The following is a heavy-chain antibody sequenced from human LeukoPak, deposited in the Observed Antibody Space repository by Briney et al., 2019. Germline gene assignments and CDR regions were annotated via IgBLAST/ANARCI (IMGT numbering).Heavy chain of an antibody. D-gene: IGHD3-10*01. CDR2: IGSSGSPI. Sequence: GGSLRLSCAASGFTFSSYEMNGVRQAPGEGLEWVSYIGSSGSPIYYVDSVKGRFTISRDGAKNSLYLQMNSLRAEDTAVYYCARESAASGSNAFDIWGQGAMVTV. CDR3: ARESAASGSNAFDI. V-gene: IGHV3-48*03. J-gene: IGHJ3*02. CDR1: GFTFSSYE.